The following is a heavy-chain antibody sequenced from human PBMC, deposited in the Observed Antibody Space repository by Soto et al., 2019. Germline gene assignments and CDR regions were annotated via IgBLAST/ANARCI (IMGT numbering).Heavy chain of an antibody. J-gene: IGHJ6*02. CDR3: AKIEYATSWYYYGIDV. CDR1: GFTFSSYA. V-gene: IGHV3-23*01. CDR2: ISGNGRST. D-gene: IGHD2-2*01. Sequence: EVKLLESGGGLLQPGGSLRLSCAASGFTFSSYAMSWVRQAPGTGLEWVSIISGNGRSTYNADSVQGLFSVSSDNYKNTLYVQMNSLRAEDTAIYYWAKIEYATSWYYYGIDVWGQGSTVTVSS.